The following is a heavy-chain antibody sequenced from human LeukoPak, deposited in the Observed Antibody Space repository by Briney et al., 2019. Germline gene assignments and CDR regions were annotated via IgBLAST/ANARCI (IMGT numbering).Heavy chain of an antibody. J-gene: IGHJ5*01. CDR3: AKNGGSFDS. D-gene: IGHD1-26*01. Sequence: GGSLRLSCAASGFTFSNHEMSWVRQAPGKGLEWLANIKEDGGEEYYVDSVKGRFTISRDNAKNSLYLQMNSLRAEDTAVYYCAKNGGSFDSWGQGTLVTVSS. V-gene: IGHV3-7*02. CDR1: GFTFSNHE. CDR2: IKEDGGEE.